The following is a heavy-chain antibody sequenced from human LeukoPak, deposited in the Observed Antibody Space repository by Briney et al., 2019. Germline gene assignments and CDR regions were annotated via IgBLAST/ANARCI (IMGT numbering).Heavy chain of an antibody. CDR1: GFTFRSYW. CDR2: INQDGSEK. J-gene: IGHJ4*02. Sequence: GGSLRLSCAASGFTFRSYWMSWVRQAPGKGLEWVANINQDGSEKYYVDSVKGRFTISRDNAKNTLYLQMNSLRAEDTAVYYCAREYCSSTSCPGALFDYWGQGTLVTVSS. V-gene: IGHV3-7*01. CDR3: AREYCSSTSCPGALFDY. D-gene: IGHD2-2*01.